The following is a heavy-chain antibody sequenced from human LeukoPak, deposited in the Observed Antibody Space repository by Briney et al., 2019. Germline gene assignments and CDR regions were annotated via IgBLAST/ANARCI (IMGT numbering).Heavy chain of an antibody. V-gene: IGHV3-43*01. D-gene: IGHD6-6*01. J-gene: IGHJ4*02. CDR2: ISWDGGST. Sequence: GGSLRLSCAASGFTFEDYTMHWARQAPGKGLEWVSLISWDGGSTYYADSVKGRFTISRDNSKNSLYLQMNSLRTEDTALYYCAIEYSSLNYFDYWGQGTLVTVSS. CDR1: GFTFEDYT. CDR3: AIEYSSLNYFDY.